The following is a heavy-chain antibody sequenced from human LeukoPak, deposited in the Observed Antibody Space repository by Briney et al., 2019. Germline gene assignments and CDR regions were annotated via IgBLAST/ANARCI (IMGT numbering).Heavy chain of an antibody. CDR2: IIPIFGTA. CDR3: ARGSNWNYSY. J-gene: IGHJ4*02. CDR1: GYTFTSYG. Sequence: GASVKVSCKASGYTFTSYGISWVRQAPGQGLEWMGRIIPIFGTANYAQKFQGRVTITTDESTSTAYMELSSLRSEDTAVYYCARGSNWNYSYWGQGTLVTVSS. D-gene: IGHD1-7*01. V-gene: IGHV1-69*05.